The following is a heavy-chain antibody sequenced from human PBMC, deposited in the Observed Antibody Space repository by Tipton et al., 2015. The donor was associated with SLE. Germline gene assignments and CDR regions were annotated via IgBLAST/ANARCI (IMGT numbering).Heavy chain of an antibody. CDR1: GASISSGSYY. CDR3: ARLHGYSYGLNWFDP. J-gene: IGHJ5*02. Sequence: TLSLTCTVSGASISSGSYYWGWIRQPPGKGLEWIGTIYYSGTTPSYNSFLKSRVTMSVDTSKNQFSLRLTSVIAADTAVYYCARLHGYSYGLNWFDPWGQGTLISVSS. V-gene: IGHV4-39*07. CDR2: IYYSGTTP. D-gene: IGHD5-18*01.